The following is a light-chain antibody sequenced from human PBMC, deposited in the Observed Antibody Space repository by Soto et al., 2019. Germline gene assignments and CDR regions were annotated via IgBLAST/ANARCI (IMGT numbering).Light chain of an antibody. CDR3: QQYDNWAHP. Sequence: DIVMTQSPATLPVSPGERATLSCRASQSVSSNLAWYQQKPGQAPRFLIYGASTRATGIPARFSGSGSGTEFALTISSLQSEDFAVYYCQQYDNWAHPFGGGTKLEIK. CDR2: GAS. CDR1: QSVSSN. V-gene: IGKV3-15*01. J-gene: IGKJ4*01.